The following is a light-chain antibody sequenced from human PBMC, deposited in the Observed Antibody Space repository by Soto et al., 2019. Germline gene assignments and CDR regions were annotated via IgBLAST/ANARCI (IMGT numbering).Light chain of an antibody. Sequence: QSALTQPPSVSGAPGQRVTISCTGSSSNIGAGYDVHWYQHLPGTAPKLLIYGNKNRPSGVPDRFSGSKSGTSASLVITGLQAEDEADYYCQSYDSSLSGGGVFGTGTKLTVL. CDR3: QSYDSSLSGGGV. CDR1: SSNIGAGYD. J-gene: IGLJ1*01. CDR2: GNK. V-gene: IGLV1-40*01.